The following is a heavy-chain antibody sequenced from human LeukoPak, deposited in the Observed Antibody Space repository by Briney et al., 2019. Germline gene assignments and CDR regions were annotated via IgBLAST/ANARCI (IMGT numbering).Heavy chain of an antibody. V-gene: IGHV4-59*01. Sequence: SETLSLTCTVSGGSISSYYWSWIRQPPGKGLEWIGYIYYSGSTNYNPSLKGRVTMSVDTSKNQFSLKLSSVTTADTAVYYCARGVAGTTFLSDYWGQGTLVTVSS. CDR2: IYYSGST. D-gene: IGHD1-7*01. CDR1: GGSISSYY. J-gene: IGHJ4*02. CDR3: ARGVAGTTFLSDY.